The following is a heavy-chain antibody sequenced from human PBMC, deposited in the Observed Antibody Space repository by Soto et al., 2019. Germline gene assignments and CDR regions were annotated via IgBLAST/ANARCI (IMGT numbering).Heavy chain of an antibody. Sequence: SVKVSCKASGGTFSSYAISWVRQAPGQGLEWMGGIIPIFGTANYAQKFQGRVTITADESTSTAYMELSSLRSEDTAVYYCARDLSSSSSWDHYYYYGMDVWGQGTTVTVSS. D-gene: IGHD6-13*01. V-gene: IGHV1-69*13. CDR2: IIPIFGTA. CDR1: GGTFSSYA. J-gene: IGHJ6*02. CDR3: ARDLSSSSSWDHYYYYGMDV.